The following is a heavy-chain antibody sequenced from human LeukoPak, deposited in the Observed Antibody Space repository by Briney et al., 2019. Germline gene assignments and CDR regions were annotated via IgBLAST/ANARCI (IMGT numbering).Heavy chain of an antibody. J-gene: IGHJ5*02. V-gene: IGHV1-8*03. Sequence: ASVKVSCKASGYTFTTYDINWVRQATGQGLDWMGWMNPNSGNTGYAQKFQGRVTITRNTSINTAYMELSSLRFEDTAVYYCARGIRRNINYWFDPWGQGTLVTVSS. CDR3: ARGIRRNINYWFDP. CDR1: GYTFTTYD. CDR2: MNPNSGNT. D-gene: IGHD4-11*01.